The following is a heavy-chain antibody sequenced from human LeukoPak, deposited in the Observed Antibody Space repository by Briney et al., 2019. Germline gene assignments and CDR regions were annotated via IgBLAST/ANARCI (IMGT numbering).Heavy chain of an antibody. Sequence: SETLSLTCAVYGGSFSGYYWSWIRQPPGKGLEWIGSIYYSGSTYYNPSLKSRVTISVDTSKNQFSLKLSSVTAADTAVYYCARRFSAAAGIGYWGQGTLVTVSS. CDR2: IYYSGST. CDR1: GGSFSGYY. CDR3: ARRFSAAAGIGY. D-gene: IGHD6-13*01. J-gene: IGHJ4*02. V-gene: IGHV4-34*01.